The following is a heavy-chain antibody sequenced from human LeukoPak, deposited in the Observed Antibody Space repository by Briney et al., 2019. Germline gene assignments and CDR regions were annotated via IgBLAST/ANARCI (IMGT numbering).Heavy chain of an antibody. J-gene: IGHJ4*02. CDR3: ATDPGDSSGYYLYYYFDY. CDR1: GFTFSRYW. D-gene: IGHD3-22*01. CDR2: IKEDGSEK. V-gene: IGHV3-7*01. Sequence: GGSLRLSCAASGFTFSRYWMSWVRQAPGKGLEWVANIKEDGSEKYYVDSVKGRFTISRDKAKKSLYLQMNSLRVEDTAVYYCATDPGDSSGYYLYYYFDYWGQGTLATVSS.